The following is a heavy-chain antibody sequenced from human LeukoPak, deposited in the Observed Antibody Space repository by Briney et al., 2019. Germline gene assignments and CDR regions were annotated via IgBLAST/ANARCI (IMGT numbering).Heavy chain of an antibody. CDR3: TKEGSMSQWAFDI. J-gene: IGHJ3*02. CDR2: ISSSSSTI. D-gene: IGHD2/OR15-2a*01. V-gene: IGHV3-48*04. CDR1: GFTFSSYS. Sequence: GGSLRLSCAASGFTFSSYSMNWVRQAPGKGLEWVSYISSSSSTIYYADSVKGRFTISRDNAKNSLYLQMNSLRVEDTAVYYCTKEGSMSQWAFDIWGQGTMVTVSS.